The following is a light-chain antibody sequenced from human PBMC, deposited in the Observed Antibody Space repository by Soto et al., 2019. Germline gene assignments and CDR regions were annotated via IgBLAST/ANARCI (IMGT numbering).Light chain of an antibody. V-gene: IGKV4-1*01. CDR3: QQCYITPHT. Sequence: DIVLTQSPDSLAVSLGERATINCKSSQSVLYSSNNKNYLAWYQQKPGQPPKLLIYWASTRESGVPDRFSGSGSGTDFTLTISSLQAEDVAVYYCQQCYITPHTFGGGTKVEIK. J-gene: IGKJ4*01. CDR2: WAS. CDR1: QSVLYSSNNKNY.